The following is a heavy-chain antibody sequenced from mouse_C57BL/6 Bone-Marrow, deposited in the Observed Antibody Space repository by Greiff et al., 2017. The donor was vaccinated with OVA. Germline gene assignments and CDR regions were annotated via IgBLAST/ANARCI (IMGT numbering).Heavy chain of an antibody. D-gene: IGHD2-4*01. J-gene: IGHJ4*01. CDR1: GYTFTSYW. CDR2: IYPGSGST. CDR3: ASGRLRRYAMDY. V-gene: IGHV1-55*01. Sequence: VQLQQPGAELVKPGASVKMSCKASGYTFTSYWITWVKQRPGQGLEWIGEIYPGSGSTNYNEKFKSKATLTVDTSSSTAYMQLSSLTSEDSAVYYCASGRLRRYAMDYWGQGTSVTVSS.